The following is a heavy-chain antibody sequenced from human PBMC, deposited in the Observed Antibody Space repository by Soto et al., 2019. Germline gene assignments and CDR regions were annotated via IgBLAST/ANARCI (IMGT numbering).Heavy chain of an antibody. CDR2: IYPGDHET. D-gene: IGHD6-13*01. CDR3: ARSPRSSPYFDY. J-gene: IGHJ4*02. Sequence: GESLKISCQCSGYTFSNFWIGWVRQLPGKGLEWMGIIYPGDHETRYSPSFHGKVTISADKSINIAYLQWNSLEASDTAFYFCARSPRSSPYFDYWGQGALVTVSS. V-gene: IGHV5-51*01. CDR1: GYTFSNFW.